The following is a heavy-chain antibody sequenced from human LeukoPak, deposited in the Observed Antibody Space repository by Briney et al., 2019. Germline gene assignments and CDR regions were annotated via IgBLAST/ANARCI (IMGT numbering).Heavy chain of an antibody. CDR1: GFTFSYHW. CDR2: ISSSSSYI. Sequence: GGSLRLSCAASGFTFSYHWVTWVRQAPGKGLEWVSSISSSSSYIYYADSVKGRFTISRDNAKNSLYLQMNSLRAEDTAVYYCARGEGHYFDYWGQGTLVTVSS. J-gene: IGHJ4*02. V-gene: IGHV3-21*01. CDR3: ARGEGHYFDY.